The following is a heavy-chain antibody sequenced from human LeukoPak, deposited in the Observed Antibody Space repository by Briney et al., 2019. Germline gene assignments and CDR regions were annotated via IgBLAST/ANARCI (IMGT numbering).Heavy chain of an antibody. CDR3: ARGDWLVAATPDFDY. V-gene: IGHV4-61*02. J-gene: IGHJ4*02. D-gene: IGHD2-15*01. CDR1: GGSISSGSYY. CDR2: IYTSGST. Sequence: SETLSLTCTVSGGSISSGSYYWSWIRQPAGKGLEWIGRIYTSGSTNYNPSLKSRVTISVDTSKNQFSLKLSSVTAADTAVYYCARGDWLVAATPDFDYWGQGTLVTVSS.